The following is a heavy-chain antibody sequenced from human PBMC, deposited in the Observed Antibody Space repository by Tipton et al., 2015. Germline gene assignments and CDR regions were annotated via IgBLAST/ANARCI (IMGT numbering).Heavy chain of an antibody. Sequence: SLRLSCAASGFTFSTYAMSWVRQAPGKGLEWVSAVSGSASNTYYADSVKGRFTISRDNSKNTLNLQMNSLRAEDTAIYHCAKTAVAGRYHYYHAMDVWGQGTTVTVSS. D-gene: IGHD6-19*01. CDR2: VSGSASNT. V-gene: IGHV3-23*01. CDR1: GFTFSTYA. CDR3: AKTAVAGRYHYYHAMDV. J-gene: IGHJ6*02.